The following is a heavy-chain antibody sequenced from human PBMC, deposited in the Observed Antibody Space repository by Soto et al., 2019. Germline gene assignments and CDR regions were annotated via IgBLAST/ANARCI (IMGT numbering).Heavy chain of an antibody. J-gene: IGHJ6*02. CDR2: IIPLFRTP. CDR1: GGTFSSSA. V-gene: IGHV1-69*12. D-gene: IGHD4-4*01. CDR3: ARENDRLQLCGYYYYILDV. Sequence: QVQLVQSGAEMKEPGSSVKVSCKTSGGTFSSSAISWLRQAPGQGLEWMGGIIPLFRTPDYAQKFQGRVTIAADESTSTGYVELSSLRSEDTAVYYCARENDRLQLCGYYYYILDVWGQGTTITVSS.